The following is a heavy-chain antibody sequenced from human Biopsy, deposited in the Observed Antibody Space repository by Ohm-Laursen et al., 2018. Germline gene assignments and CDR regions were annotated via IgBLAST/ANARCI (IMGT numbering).Heavy chain of an antibody. CDR3: ARSRGSSGIATIYYYGMDV. Sequence: SLRLSCAASGFTLSSYSMNWVRQTPGKGLEWVSTISSSSDNIYYVDSVKGRFTISRDNAKNSLYRQMNSLRAEDTAVYYCARSRGSSGIATIYYYGMDVWGQGTTVTVSS. CDR2: ISSSSDNI. J-gene: IGHJ6*02. D-gene: IGHD3-10*01. V-gene: IGHV3-21*01. CDR1: GFTLSSYS.